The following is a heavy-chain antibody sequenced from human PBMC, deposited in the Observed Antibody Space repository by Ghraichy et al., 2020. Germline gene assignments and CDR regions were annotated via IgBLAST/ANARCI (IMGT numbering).Heavy chain of an antibody. CDR3: ARRPCSTSCYALDSGWFDP. CDR2: INHSGST. CDR1: GGSFSGYY. Sequence: SQTLSLTCAVYGGSFSGYYWSWIRQPPGKGLEWIGEINHSGSTNYNPSLKSRVTISVDTSKNQFSLKLSSVTAADTAVYYCARRPCSTSCYALDSGWFDPWGQGTLVTVSS. V-gene: IGHV4-34*01. D-gene: IGHD2-2*01. J-gene: IGHJ5*02.